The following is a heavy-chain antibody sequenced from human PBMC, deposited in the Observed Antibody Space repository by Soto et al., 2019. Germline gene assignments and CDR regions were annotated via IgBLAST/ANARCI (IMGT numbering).Heavy chain of an antibody. V-gene: IGHV3-21*01. Sequence: EGQLVESGGRLVKPGGSLRLSCAASGFSFSDYTMNWVRQAPGKGLEWVSSISGSTSYTYYADSLKGRFTVSRDNAEKSLYLQMHSLRAEDTAVYYCARDGAFCSGTGCRDYYHYMDFWGKGTTVTVSS. D-gene: IGHD2-2*01. CDR3: ARDGAFCSGTGCRDYYHYMDF. CDR2: ISGSTSYT. J-gene: IGHJ6*03. CDR1: GFSFSDYT.